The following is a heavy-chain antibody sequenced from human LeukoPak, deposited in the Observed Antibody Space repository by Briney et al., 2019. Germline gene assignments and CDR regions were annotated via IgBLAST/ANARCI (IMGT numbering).Heavy chain of an antibody. CDR1: GGTFSSYA. CDR2: IIPIFGTA. Sequence: ASVKVSCKVSGGTFSSYAISWVRQAPGQGLEWMGGIIPIFGTANYAQKFQGRVTITADESTSTAYMELSSLRSEDTAVYYCARERPYIAVAGTFGAFDIWGQGTMVTVSS. V-gene: IGHV1-69*13. J-gene: IGHJ3*02. CDR3: ARERPYIAVAGTFGAFDI. D-gene: IGHD6-19*01.